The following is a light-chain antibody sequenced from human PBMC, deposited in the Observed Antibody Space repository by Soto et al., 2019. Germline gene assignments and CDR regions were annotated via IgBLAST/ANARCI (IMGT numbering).Light chain of an antibody. J-gene: IGKJ1*01. V-gene: IGKV3-20*01. CDR2: DAS. CDR3: QQYGSSPGT. Sequence: EIVLTQSPATLSLSPGDRASLSCRASQNVYTYFSWYQQKPGQAPRLLIYDASSRATGIPDRFSGSGSGTDFTLTISRLEPEDFAVYYCQQYGSSPGTFGQGTKVDIK. CDR1: QNVYTY.